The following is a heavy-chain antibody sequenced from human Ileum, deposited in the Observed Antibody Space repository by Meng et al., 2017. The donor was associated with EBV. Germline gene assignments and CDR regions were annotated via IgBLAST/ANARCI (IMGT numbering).Heavy chain of an antibody. V-gene: IGHV4-31*03. D-gene: IGHD3-10*01. CDR3: ARASYGSGSPLGESWCDP. CDR2: IHDSGST. CDR1: GCSISSGGYY. J-gene: IGHJ5*02. Sequence: QVQLQESGPGLVKPSQTLSLTCTVSGCSISSGGYYWSWIRQHPGKGLEWIGYIHDSGSTYYNPSLKSRVTISADTSKNQFSLKLSSVTAADTAVYYCARASYGSGSPLGESWCDPWGQGTLVTVSA.